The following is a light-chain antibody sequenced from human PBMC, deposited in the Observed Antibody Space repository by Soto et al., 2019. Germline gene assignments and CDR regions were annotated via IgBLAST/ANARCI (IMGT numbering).Light chain of an antibody. CDR2: PPS. Sequence: ILLTQSPASLSASVGDRVTLTCRASQGISSYLAWYQQQPGKAPRLLMYPPSTMASGVPSRFSGSGSGTDFTLTISSLQPEDFATYYCQQRQSFPLSFGGGTTVEIK. J-gene: IGKJ4*01. V-gene: IGKV1-9*01. CDR3: QQRQSFPLS. CDR1: QGISSY.